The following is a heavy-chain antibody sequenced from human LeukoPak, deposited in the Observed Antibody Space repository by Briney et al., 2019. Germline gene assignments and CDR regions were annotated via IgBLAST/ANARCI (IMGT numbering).Heavy chain of an antibody. CDR3: ARDSAGNDY. CDR2: IKQDGGET. V-gene: IGHV3-7*01. CDR1: GFTFSTYW. D-gene: IGHD6-13*01. Sequence: GGSLRLSCEASGFTFSTYWMSWVRQAPGKGLEWVANIKQDGGETYYVDSVKSRFTISRDNAKNSLYLQMNSLRAEDTAMYYCARDSAGNDYWGQGTLVTVSS. J-gene: IGHJ4*02.